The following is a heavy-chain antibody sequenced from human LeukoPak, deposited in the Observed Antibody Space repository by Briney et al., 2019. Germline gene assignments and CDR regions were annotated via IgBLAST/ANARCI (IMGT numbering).Heavy chain of an antibody. Sequence: ASVKVSCKASGYTFTGYYMHWVRQASGQGLEWMGWINPNSGGTNYAQKFQGRVTMTRNTSISTAYMELSSLRSEDTAVYYCARDRYCSSTSCYTGSGFDPWGQGTLVTVSS. CDR2: INPNSGGT. D-gene: IGHD2-2*02. CDR3: ARDRYCSSTSCYTGSGFDP. V-gene: IGHV1-2*02. CDR1: GYTFTGYY. J-gene: IGHJ5*02.